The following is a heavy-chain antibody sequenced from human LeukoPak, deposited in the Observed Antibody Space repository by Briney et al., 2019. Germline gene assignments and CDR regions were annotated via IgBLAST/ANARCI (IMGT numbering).Heavy chain of an antibody. Sequence: PGGFLRLSCAASGFTFSSYGMHWVRQAPGKGLEWVAVISYDGSNKYYADSVKGRFTISRDNSKNTLNVQMNSLRAEDTAVYYCATLPGGGSPHSADYWGQGTLVTVSS. J-gene: IGHJ4*02. D-gene: IGHD1-26*01. CDR2: ISYDGSNK. V-gene: IGHV3-30*03. CDR1: GFTFSSYG. CDR3: ATLPGGGSPHSADY.